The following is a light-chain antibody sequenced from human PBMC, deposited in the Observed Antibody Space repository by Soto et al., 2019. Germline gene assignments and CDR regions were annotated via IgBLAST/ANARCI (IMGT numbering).Light chain of an antibody. V-gene: IGKV3-15*01. CDR1: QSVSSN. J-gene: IGKJ2*01. CDR2: GAS. Sequence: EIVMTQSPATLSVSPGERVTLSCRASQSVSSNLAWYQQKPGQAPRLLIYGASTRATGIPARFSGSGSGTEFTLTISSLQSEDFAVYYCQQYNNWPLYTFGQGTQLEIK. CDR3: QQYNNWPLYT.